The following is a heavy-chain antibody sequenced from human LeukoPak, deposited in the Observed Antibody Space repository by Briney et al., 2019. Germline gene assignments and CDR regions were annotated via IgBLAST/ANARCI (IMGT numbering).Heavy chain of an antibody. CDR2: ISGSGGNT. CDR1: GFTFSSYA. CDR3: AKIGRGLGYYDSSGYFDY. J-gene: IGHJ4*02. D-gene: IGHD3-22*01. V-gene: IGHV3-23*01. Sequence: PGGSLRLSCAASGFTFSSYAMNWVRQAPGKGLEWVSAISGSGGNTYYADSVKGRFTISRDNSKNTLYLQMNSLRAEDTAVYYCAKIGRGLGYYDSSGYFDYWGQGTLVTVSS.